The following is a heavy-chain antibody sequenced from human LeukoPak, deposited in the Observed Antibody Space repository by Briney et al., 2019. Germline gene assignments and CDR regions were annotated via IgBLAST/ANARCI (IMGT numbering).Heavy chain of an antibody. V-gene: IGHV4-34*01. CDR1: GGPFSDYY. Sequence: PSETLSLTCAVYGGPFSDYYWSWIRQPPGKGLEWIREINHSGSTNYNPSLKSRVTISIDTSKNQFSLKLSSVTAADTAVYYCASGRIFFDYWGQGTLVTVSS. J-gene: IGHJ4*02. CDR3: ASGRIFFDY. CDR2: INHSGST. D-gene: IGHD2/OR15-2a*01.